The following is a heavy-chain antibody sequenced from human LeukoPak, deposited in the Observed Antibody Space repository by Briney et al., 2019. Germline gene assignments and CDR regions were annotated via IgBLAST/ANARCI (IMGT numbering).Heavy chain of an antibody. J-gene: IGHJ6*03. CDR3: ARVSGKAAAGNGYYYYYMDV. V-gene: IGHV1-69*05. D-gene: IGHD6-13*01. CDR1: GGTFSSYA. Sequence: ASVKVSCKASGGTFSSYAISWVRQAPGQGLEWMGGIIPIFGTANYAQKFQGRVTITTDESTSTAYMELSSLRSEDTAVYYCARVSGKAAAGNGYYYYYMDVWGKGTTVTVSS. CDR2: IIPIFGTA.